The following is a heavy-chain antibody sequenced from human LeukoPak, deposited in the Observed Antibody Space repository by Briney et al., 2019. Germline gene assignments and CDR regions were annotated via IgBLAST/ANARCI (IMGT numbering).Heavy chain of an antibody. CDR1: GFTFSSYA. J-gene: IGHJ5*02. D-gene: IGHD6-6*01. Sequence: GRSLRLSCAASGFTFSSYAMHWVRQAPGKGLEWVAVISYDGSNKYYADSVKGRFTISRDNFENTLYLQMNSLRAEDTAVYYCARDPIEHSSSGNNWFDPWSQGTLVTVSS. V-gene: IGHV3-30*01. CDR3: ARDPIEHSSSGNNWFDP. CDR2: ISYDGSNK.